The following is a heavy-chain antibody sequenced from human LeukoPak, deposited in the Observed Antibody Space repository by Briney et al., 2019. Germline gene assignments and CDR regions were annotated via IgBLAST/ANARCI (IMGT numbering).Heavy chain of an antibody. CDR2: IIPILGIA. V-gene: IGHV1-69*02. D-gene: IGHD2-2*02. J-gene: IGHJ4*02. Sequence: ASVKVSCKASGGTFSSYTINWVRQAPGQGLEWMGRIIPILGIANYAQKFQGRVTITADKSTSTAYMELSSLRSEDTAVYYCARSFGIAYTGVWGQGTLVTVSS. CDR3: ARSFGIAYTGV. CDR1: GGTFSSYT.